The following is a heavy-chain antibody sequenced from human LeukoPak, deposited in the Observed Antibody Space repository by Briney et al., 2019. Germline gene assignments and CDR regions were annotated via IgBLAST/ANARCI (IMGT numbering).Heavy chain of an antibody. J-gene: IGHJ4*02. V-gene: IGHV4-59*12. CDR1: GGSISSYY. D-gene: IGHD4-23*01. CDR2: IYYSGST. Sequence: SETLSLTCTVSGGSISSYYWSWIRQPPGKGLEWIGYIYYSGSTNYNPSLKSRVTISVDTSKNQFSLKLSSVTAADTAVYYCARDFGRWFIDYWGQGTLVTVSS. CDR3: ARDFGRWFIDY.